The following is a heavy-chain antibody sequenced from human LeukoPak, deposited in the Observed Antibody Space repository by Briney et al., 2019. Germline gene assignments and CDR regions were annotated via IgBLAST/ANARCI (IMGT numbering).Heavy chain of an antibody. V-gene: IGHV1-58*02. J-gene: IGHJ4*02. Sequence: GASVKVSCKASGYTFTSYGISWVRQARGQRLEWIGWIVVGSGNTNYAQKFQERVTIARDMSTSTAYMELSSLRSEDTAVYYCAADIVGITGLPWNYWGQGTLVTVSS. CDR1: GYTFTSYG. D-gene: IGHD1-20*01. CDR3: AADIVGITGLPWNY. CDR2: IVVGSGNT.